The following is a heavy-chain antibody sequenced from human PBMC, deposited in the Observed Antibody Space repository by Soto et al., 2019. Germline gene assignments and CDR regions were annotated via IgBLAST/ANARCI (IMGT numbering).Heavy chain of an antibody. J-gene: IGHJ4*02. CDR3: ARDKRALGSMIVVVTPIDY. CDR1: GFTFSSYS. V-gene: IGHV3-48*02. Sequence: GSLRLSCAASGFTFSSYSMNWVRQAPGKGLEWVSYISSSSSTIYYADSVKGRFTISRDNAKNSLYLQMNSLRDEDTAVYYCARDKRALGSMIVVVTPIDYWGQGTLVTVSS. CDR2: ISSSSSTI. D-gene: IGHD3-22*01.